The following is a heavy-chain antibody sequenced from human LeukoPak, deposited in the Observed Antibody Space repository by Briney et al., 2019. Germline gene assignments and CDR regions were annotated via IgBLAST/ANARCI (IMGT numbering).Heavy chain of an antibody. V-gene: IGHV3-53*01. CDR1: GYTFTSYG. Sequence: ASVKVSCKASGYTFTSYGISWVRQAPVKGLEWVSFIYSDNTHYSDSVKGRFTISRDNSKNTLSLQMNSLRAEDTAVYYCARRAGAYSHPYDYWGQGTLVTVSS. CDR3: ARRAGAYSHPYDY. D-gene: IGHD4/OR15-4a*01. CDR2: IYSDNT. J-gene: IGHJ4*02.